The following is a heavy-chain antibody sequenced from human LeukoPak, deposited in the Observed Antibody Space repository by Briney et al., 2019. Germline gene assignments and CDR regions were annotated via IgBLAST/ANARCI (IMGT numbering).Heavy chain of an antibody. CDR1: GFTFSSYG. J-gene: IGHJ4*02. V-gene: IGHV3-30*18. D-gene: IGHD5-18*01. CDR3: AKERRIWDTAMAPDY. CDR2: ISYDGSNK. Sequence: QPGGFLRLSCAASGFTFSSYGMHWVRQAPGKGLEWVAVISYDGSNKYYADSVKGRFTISRDNSKNTLYLQMNSLRAEDTAVYYCAKERRIWDTAMAPDYWGQGTLVTVSS.